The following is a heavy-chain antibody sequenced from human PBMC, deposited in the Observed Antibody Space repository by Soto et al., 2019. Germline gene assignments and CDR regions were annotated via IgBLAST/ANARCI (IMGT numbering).Heavy chain of an antibody. CDR2: IGTSGDT. CDR1: GFTFSSYD. V-gene: IGHV3-13*01. D-gene: IGHD4-4*01. Sequence: GESLRLSCAASGFTFSSYDMHWVRQATGKGLEWVSVIGTSGDTYYPDSVKGRFTSSRENAKNSLYLQMNNLRPEDTAVYYCARQLTINRPGMDVWGQGTTVTVSS. J-gene: IGHJ6*02. CDR3: ARQLTINRPGMDV.